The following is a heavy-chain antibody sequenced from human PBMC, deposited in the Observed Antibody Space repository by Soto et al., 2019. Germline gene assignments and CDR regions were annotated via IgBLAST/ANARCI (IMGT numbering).Heavy chain of an antibody. D-gene: IGHD2-21*02. CDR2: IIPLFNVA. J-gene: IGHJ3*02. CDR3: AASARDDLGYDCMDTEGLDI. CDR1: GGTFSNFA. Sequence: QVQLVQSGPEVKKPGSSVKVSCEASGGTFSNFAVNWVRQAPGQGLDWVGGIIPLFNVAKYAQKFEGRVTIVADDSTSTAYMDLSSLRSDDTAVYYCAASARDDLGYDCMDTEGLDIWGKGTMVIVSS. V-gene: IGHV1-69*01.